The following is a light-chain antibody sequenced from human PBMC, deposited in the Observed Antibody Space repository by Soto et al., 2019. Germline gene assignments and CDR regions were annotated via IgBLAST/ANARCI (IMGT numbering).Light chain of an antibody. J-gene: IGLJ1*01. CDR3: KSYAGSNTYV. Sequence: QSALTQPPSASGSPGQSVTISCSGTKNDIGVYAFVAWYQHHPGKAPRLILYEVVQRPSGVPDRFSGFKSGNTASLTVSGLQAADEADYFCKSYAGSNTYVFGSGTKVTVL. CDR2: EVV. V-gene: IGLV2-8*01. CDR1: KNDIGVYAF.